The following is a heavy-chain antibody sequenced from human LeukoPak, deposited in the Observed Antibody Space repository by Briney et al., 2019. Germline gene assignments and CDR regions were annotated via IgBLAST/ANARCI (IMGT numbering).Heavy chain of an antibody. V-gene: IGHV3-23*01. D-gene: IGHD3-22*01. J-gene: IGHJ4*02. CDR2: ISGSGGST. CDR3: AKDKGSYDSSGYYNY. Sequence: GGSLRLSCAASGFTFSSYGMSWVRQAPGKGLEWVSAISGSGGSTYYADSVKGRFTISRDNAKNSLYLQMNSLRAEDTALYYCAKDKGSYDSSGYYNYWGQGTLVTVSS. CDR1: GFTFSSYG.